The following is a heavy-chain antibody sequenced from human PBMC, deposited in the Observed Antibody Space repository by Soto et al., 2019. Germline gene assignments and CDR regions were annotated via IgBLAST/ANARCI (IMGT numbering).Heavy chain of an antibody. Sequence: GGSLRLSCAASGFTFSSYDIHWVRQSTGKGLEWVSSIGAAGNTFYLGSVKGRFTVSRDNAKNSLYLQMNDLRAGDAAVYYCVTANPPNYLYWGQGTLVTVSS. CDR1: GFTFSSYD. V-gene: IGHV3-13*01. D-gene: IGHD2-21*02. CDR2: IGAAGNT. CDR3: VTANPPNYLY. J-gene: IGHJ4*02.